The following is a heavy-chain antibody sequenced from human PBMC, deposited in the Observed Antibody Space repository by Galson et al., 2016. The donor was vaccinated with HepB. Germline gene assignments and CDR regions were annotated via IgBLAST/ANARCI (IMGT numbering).Heavy chain of an antibody. CDR3: ARQYWGGPSDY. V-gene: IGHV4-4*02. D-gene: IGHD2/OR15-2a*01. J-gene: IGHJ4*02. CDR2: IFHSGRV. Sequence: TLSLTCAVSGVSITSNDWWSWVRQPPGQGLEWIGQIFHSGRVNYTPSLASRVTISIDTSNNHFSLRLTSVTAADTALYYCARQYWGGPSDYWGQGTLVTVSS. CDR1: GVSITSNDW.